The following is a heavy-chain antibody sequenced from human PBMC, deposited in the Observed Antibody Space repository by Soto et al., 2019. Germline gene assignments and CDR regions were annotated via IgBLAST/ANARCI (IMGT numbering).Heavy chain of an antibody. V-gene: IGHV3-53*01. CDR3: ARGIYDILTGYSDY. CDR1: GFTVSSNY. D-gene: IGHD3-9*01. Sequence: PGGSLRLSCAASGFTVSSNYMSWVRQAPGKGLEWVSVIYSGGSTYYADSVKGRFTISRDNSKNTLYLQMNSLRAEDTAVYYCARGIYDILTGYSDYWGQGTLVTVSS. CDR2: IYSGGST. J-gene: IGHJ4*02.